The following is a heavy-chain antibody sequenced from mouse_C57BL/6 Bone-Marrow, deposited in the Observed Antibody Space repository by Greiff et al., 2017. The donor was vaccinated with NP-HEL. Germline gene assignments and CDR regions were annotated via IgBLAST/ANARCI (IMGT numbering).Heavy chain of an antibody. V-gene: IGHV5-4*03. CDR2: ISDGGSYT. CDR1: GFTFSSYA. J-gene: IGHJ4*01. Sequence: EVMLVESGGGLVKPGGSLKLSCAASGFTFSSYAMSWVRQTPEKRLEWVATISDGGSYTYYPDNVKGRFTISRDNAKNNLYLQMSHLKSEDTAMYYCARRGWLLRYAMDYWGQGTSVTVSS. D-gene: IGHD2-3*01. CDR3: ARRGWLLRYAMDY.